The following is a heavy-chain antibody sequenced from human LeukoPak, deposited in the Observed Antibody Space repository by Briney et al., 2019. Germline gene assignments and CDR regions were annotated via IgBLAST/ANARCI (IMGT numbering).Heavy chain of an antibody. Sequence: GGSLRLSCAASGFTFSDYWMTWARQVPGKGLVWVATIKPDGSEKFYGDFVKGRFTISRDNAKNSLYLQINSLRVEDTAIYYCTRGETRSSWSTFDYWGQGTLVTVSS. CDR2: IKPDGSEK. V-gene: IGHV3-7*01. CDR3: TRGETRSSWSTFDY. CDR1: GFTFSDYW. D-gene: IGHD6-13*01. J-gene: IGHJ4*02.